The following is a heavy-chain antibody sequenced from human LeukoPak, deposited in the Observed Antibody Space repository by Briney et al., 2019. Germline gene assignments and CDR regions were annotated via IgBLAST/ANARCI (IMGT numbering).Heavy chain of an antibody. J-gene: IGHJ4*02. D-gene: IGHD6-19*01. Sequence: ASVKVSCKASGYTFTGYYMHWVRQAPGQGLEWMGWINPNSGGTNYAQTFQVRGTMTMSTSITTAYMELSRLRSDDKAVYYCARDRLRIARYRSGWSSFDYWRQGILVTVSS. V-gene: IGHV1-2*02. CDR2: INPNSGGT. CDR1: GYTFTGYY. CDR3: ARDRLRIARYRSGWSSFDY.